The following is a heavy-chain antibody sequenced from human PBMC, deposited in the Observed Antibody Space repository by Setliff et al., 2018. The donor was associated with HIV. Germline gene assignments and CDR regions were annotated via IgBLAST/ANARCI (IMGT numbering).Heavy chain of an antibody. J-gene: IGHJ3*02. CDR2: IFSSGST. CDR3: ASPRSLLVWYDAFDI. D-gene: IGHD3-16*01. CDR1: NVSINSYY. Sequence: SETLTLTCTVSNVSINSYYWSWIRQPAGRALEWIGRIFSSGSTTYNPSLKSRVTISIDTSENQFSLTLSSVTAADTAVYYCASPRSLLVWYDAFDIWGQGTMVTVSS. V-gene: IGHV4-4*07.